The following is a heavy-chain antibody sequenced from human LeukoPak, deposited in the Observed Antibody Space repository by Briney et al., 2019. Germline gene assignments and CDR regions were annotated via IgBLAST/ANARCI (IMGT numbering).Heavy chain of an antibody. CDR2: INPNSGGT. CDR3: ARRWNYKDAFDI. V-gene: IGHV1-2*02. D-gene: IGHD1-7*01. J-gene: IGHJ3*02. Sequence: ASVKVSCKASGYTFTGYYMHWVRQAPGQGLEWMGWINPNSGGTNYAQKFQGRVTMTRDTSISTAYMELSRLRSDDTAVYYCARRWNYKDAFDIWGRGTMVTVSS. CDR1: GYTFTGYY.